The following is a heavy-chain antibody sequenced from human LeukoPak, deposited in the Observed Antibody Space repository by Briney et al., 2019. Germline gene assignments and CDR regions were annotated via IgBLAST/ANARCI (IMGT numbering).Heavy chain of an antibody. CDR3: ARGQTTFDP. CDR1: GFAFGNYW. J-gene: IGHJ5*02. Sequence: GGSLRLSCKVSGFAFGNYWMSWVRQTPGKGLEWVANIKQVGSQKYYVDSVKGRFTISRDNAKNSLYLQMNSLRAEDTAVYYCARGQTTFDPWGQGTLVTVSS. D-gene: IGHD1-7*01. V-gene: IGHV3-7*01. CDR2: IKQVGSQK.